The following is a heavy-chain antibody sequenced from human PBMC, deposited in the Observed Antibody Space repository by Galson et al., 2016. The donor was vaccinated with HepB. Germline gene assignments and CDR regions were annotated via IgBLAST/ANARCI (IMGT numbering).Heavy chain of an antibody. D-gene: IGHD3-10*01. CDR2: TFYRSTWEN. Sequence: CAISGDSVYNNGAAWVWIRQSPSRGLECLGRTFYRSTWENHYAGSVKNRITISPDTSRNQFSLHLNSVTPEDTAVYYCARAVMLGRGMDVWGQGTTVTVSS. V-gene: IGHV6-1*01. CDR3: ARAVMLGRGMDV. J-gene: IGHJ6*02. CDR1: GDSVYNNGAA.